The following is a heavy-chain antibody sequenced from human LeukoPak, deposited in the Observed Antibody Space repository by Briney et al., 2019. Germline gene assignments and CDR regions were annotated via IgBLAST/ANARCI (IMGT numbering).Heavy chain of an antibody. CDR3: AKGGHYYDSSGSKLLFPPFDY. D-gene: IGHD3-22*01. CDR2: ISWNRGSI. J-gene: IGHJ4*02. CDR1: GFTFDDYA. Sequence: GGSLRLSCAASGFTFDDYAMHWVRHAPGKGLEWVSGISWNRGSIDYADSVKGRFTISRDNAKNSLYLQMNSLRAEDTALYYCAKGGHYYDSSGSKLLFPPFDYWGQGTLVTVPS. V-gene: IGHV3-9*01.